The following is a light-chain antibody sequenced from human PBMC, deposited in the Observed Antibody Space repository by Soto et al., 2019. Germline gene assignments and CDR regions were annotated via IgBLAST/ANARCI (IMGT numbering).Light chain of an antibody. CDR2: DVS. Sequence: QSVLTQPRSVSGSPGQSVTISCTGTSSDVGGYNYVSWYQQHPGKAPKLMIYDVSTRPSGVPDRCSGSESGNTASLTISGLHAEDEADYDCCSYAGSYTVVFGTGTKVTVL. V-gene: IGLV2-11*01. J-gene: IGLJ1*01. CDR3: CSYAGSYTVV. CDR1: SSDVGGYNY.